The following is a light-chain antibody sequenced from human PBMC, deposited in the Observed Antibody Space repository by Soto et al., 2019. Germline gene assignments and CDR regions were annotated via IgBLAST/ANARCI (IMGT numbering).Light chain of an antibody. CDR3: QQSYSTTWT. J-gene: IGKJ1*01. CDR1: QGISTH. Sequence: DIQVTQSPSSLSASVGDRVTITCRASQGISTHLNWYQQKPGKAPKLLIYAASSLQSGVPSRFSGSGSETDFTLTISSLQPEDFATYSCQQSYSTTWTFGQGTKVDIK. V-gene: IGKV1-39*01. CDR2: AAS.